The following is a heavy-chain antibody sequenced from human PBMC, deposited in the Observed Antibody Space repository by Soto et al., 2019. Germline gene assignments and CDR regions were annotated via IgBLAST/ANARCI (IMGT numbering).Heavy chain of an antibody. CDR3: GRTPSSWRPVDY. D-gene: IGHD6-6*01. Sequence: GGPLRLSCEACGFSFSDFTMHWARQAPGKGLEWVSSISSSSSYIYYADSVKGRFTVSRDNAKNALDLQMNSLRAEDTAVYYCGRTPSSWRPVDYWGQGTLVTVSS. J-gene: IGHJ4*02. CDR1: GFSFSDFT. CDR2: ISSSSSYI. V-gene: IGHV3-21*01.